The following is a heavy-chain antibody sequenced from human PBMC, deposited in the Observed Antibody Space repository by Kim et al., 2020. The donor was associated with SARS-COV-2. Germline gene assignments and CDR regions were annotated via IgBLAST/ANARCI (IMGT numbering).Heavy chain of an antibody. Sequence: GESLKISCKGSGYSFTSYWISWVRQMPGKGLEWIGRIDPSDSYTNYSPSFQGHVTISADKSISTAYLQWSSLKASDTAMYYCARHDEDSYGLDYWGQGTLVTVSS. CDR2: IDPSDSYT. CDR3: ARHDEDSYGLDY. J-gene: IGHJ4*02. CDR1: GYSFTSYW. V-gene: IGHV5-10-1*01. D-gene: IGHD5-18*01.